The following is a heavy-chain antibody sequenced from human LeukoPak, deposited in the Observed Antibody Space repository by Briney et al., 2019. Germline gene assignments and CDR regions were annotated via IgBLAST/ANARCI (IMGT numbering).Heavy chain of an antibody. J-gene: IGHJ6*02. D-gene: IGHD3-3*02. CDR2: VNSDESIT. Sequence: GGSLRLSCAASGFTFSSYWVHWVRQAPGKGLVWVLRVNSDESITTYADSVNGRFTISRDNAKNTLYLQMKSLRAEDTAVYYCARGHLPTPRSGMEVWGQGTTVTVSS. V-gene: IGHV3-74*01. CDR1: GFTFSSYW. CDR3: ARGHLPTPRSGMEV.